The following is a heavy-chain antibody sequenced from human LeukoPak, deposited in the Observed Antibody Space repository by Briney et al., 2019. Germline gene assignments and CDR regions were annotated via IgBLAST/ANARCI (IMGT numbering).Heavy chain of an antibody. D-gene: IGHD3-10*01. J-gene: IGHJ4*02. Sequence: SGNSSYSQKLQGRVTMTTDTSTSTAYMELRSLRSDDTAVYYCARRVFYGSGNYPYYFDYWGQGTLVTVSS. CDR3: ARRVFYGSGNYPYYFDY. CDR2: SGNS. V-gene: IGHV1-18*01.